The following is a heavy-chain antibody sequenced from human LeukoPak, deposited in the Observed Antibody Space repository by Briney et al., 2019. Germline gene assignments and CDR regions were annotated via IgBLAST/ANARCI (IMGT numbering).Heavy chain of an antibody. J-gene: IGHJ5*02. CDR2: IKQDGSEK. CDR3: ARALPRYGSGRPNWFDP. D-gene: IGHD3-10*01. CDR1: GFTFSSYW. Sequence: GGSLRLSCAASGFTFSSYWMSWVRQAPGKGLEWVANIKQDGSEKYYVDSVKGRFTISRDNAKNSLYLQMNSLRAEDTAVYYCARALPRYGSGRPNWFDPWGQGTLVTVSS. V-gene: IGHV3-7*01.